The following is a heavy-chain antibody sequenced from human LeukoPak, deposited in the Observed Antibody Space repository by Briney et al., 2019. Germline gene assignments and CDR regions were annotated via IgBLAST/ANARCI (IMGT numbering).Heavy chain of an antibody. CDR1: GFTFSSYA. CDR3: AKEPDYYGSGSPDY. J-gene: IGHJ4*02. D-gene: IGHD3-10*01. CDR2: ISGSGGST. V-gene: IGHV3-23*01. Sequence: GGSLRLSCAASGFTFSSYAMSWVRPAPGKGLEWVSAISGSGGSTYYADSVKGRFTISRDNSKNTLYLQMNSLRAEDTAVYYCAKEPDYYGSGSPDYWGQGTLVTVSS.